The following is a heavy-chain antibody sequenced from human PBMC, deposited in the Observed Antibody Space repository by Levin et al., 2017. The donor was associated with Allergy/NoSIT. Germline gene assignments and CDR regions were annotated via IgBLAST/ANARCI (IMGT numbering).Heavy chain of an antibody. D-gene: IGHD2-2*01. CDR2: ISWNSGSI. V-gene: IGHV3-9*01. Sequence: SLKISCAASGFTFDDYAMHWVRQAPGKGLEWVSGISWNSGSIGYADSVKGRFTISRDNAKNSLYLQMNSLRAEDTALYYCAKDWYQLLDGGMDVWGQGTTVTVSS. CDR3: AKDWYQLLDGGMDV. J-gene: IGHJ6*02. CDR1: GFTFDDYA.